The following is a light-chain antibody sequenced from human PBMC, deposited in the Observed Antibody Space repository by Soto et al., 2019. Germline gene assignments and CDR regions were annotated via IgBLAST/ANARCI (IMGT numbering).Light chain of an antibody. Sequence: EVVLTQSPGTLSLSPGERATLSCRASQSVSRNYLAWYQKKPGQAPRLLIYGASTRATAIPDRFSGSGSGTDFTLTITRLEPEDFAVYYCQQYGGSVPWTFG. V-gene: IGKV3-20*01. J-gene: IGKJ1*01. CDR3: QQYGGSVPWT. CDR2: GAS. CDR1: QSVSRNY.